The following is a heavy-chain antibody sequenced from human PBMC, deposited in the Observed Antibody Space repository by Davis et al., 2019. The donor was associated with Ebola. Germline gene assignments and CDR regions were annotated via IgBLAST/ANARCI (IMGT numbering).Heavy chain of an antibody. CDR3: ARSPFSMWLINY. J-gene: IGHJ4*02. D-gene: IGHD6-19*01. Sequence: GGSLRLSCAASGFTFSGSAMHWVRQAPGKGLEWVSSISTSSSYISYADSVRGRFTISRDNAKNSLYLQMNSLRAEDTAVYYCARSPFSMWLINYWGQGTLVTVSS. V-gene: IGHV3-21*01. CDR1: GFTFSGSA. CDR2: ISTSSSYI.